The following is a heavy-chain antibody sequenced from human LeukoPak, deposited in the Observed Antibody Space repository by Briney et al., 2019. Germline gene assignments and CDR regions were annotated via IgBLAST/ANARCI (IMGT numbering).Heavy chain of an antibody. Sequence: SETLSLTCTVSGGSISSSSYYWGWIRQPPGEGLEWIGRIYTSGSTNYNPSLKSRVTMSVDTSKNQFSLKLSSVTAADTAVYYCARLSTVTTSFDYWGQGTLVTVSS. CDR3: ARLSTVTTSFDY. V-gene: IGHV4-39*07. J-gene: IGHJ4*02. D-gene: IGHD4-17*01. CDR1: GGSISSSSYY. CDR2: IYTSGST.